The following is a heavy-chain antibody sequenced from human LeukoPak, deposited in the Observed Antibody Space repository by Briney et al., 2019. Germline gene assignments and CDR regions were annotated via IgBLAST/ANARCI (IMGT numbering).Heavy chain of an antibody. D-gene: IGHD3-22*01. Sequence: PGKSLRLSCAASGFTFSSFAMHWVRQAPGRGLEWVAAISYHGSNVFYADSVKGRFTTSRGNSKNTLFLQMTSLRAEDTAVYYCARETGYYDSNGYYSYWGQGTLVTVSS. CDR3: ARETGYYDSNGYYSY. J-gene: IGHJ4*02. CDR1: GFTFSSFA. CDR2: ISYHGSNV. V-gene: IGHV3-30*04.